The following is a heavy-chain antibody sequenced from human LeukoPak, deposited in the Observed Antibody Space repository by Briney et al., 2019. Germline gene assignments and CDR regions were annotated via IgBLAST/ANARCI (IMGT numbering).Heavy chain of an antibody. J-gene: IGHJ4*02. CDR3: ARDPPFRTGWSQNFFDF. CDR1: GFTFEDCA. V-gene: IGHV3-30*04. D-gene: IGHD6-19*01. CDR2: ISFDGGNI. Sequence: PGGSLRLSCTPSGFTFEDCAMHWVRQAPGKGLEWVALISFDGGNIYYADSVKGRFTISRDNSNNMLYLQMDSLRGDDTAVYYCARDPPFRTGWSQNFFDFWGQGTLVTVSS.